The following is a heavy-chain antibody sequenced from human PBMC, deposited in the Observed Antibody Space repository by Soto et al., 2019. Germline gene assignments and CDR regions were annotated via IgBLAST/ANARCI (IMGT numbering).Heavy chain of an antibody. D-gene: IGHD6-13*01. Sequence: GGSLRLSCAASGFTFSSYGMHWVRQAPGKGLEWVAVISYDGSNKYYADSVKGRFTISRDNSKNTLYLQMNSLRAEDTAVYYCARDLWRSSWHQPSHYYYYGMDVWGQGTTVTVSS. CDR1: GFTFSSYG. J-gene: IGHJ6*02. CDR2: ISYDGSNK. V-gene: IGHV3-30*03. CDR3: ARDLWRSSWHQPSHYYYYGMDV.